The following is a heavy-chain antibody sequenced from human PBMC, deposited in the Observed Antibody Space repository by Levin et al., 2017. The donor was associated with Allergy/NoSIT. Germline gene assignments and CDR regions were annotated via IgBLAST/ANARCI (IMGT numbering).Heavy chain of an antibody. D-gene: IGHD1-26*01. CDR1: GFTFSSYG. Sequence: HPGGSLRLSCAASGFTFSSYGMHWVRQAPGKGLEWVAIIWHDGSHKYFADSVKGRFTISRDNSKNTLYLQMNSLRAEDTALYYCARDGSDRGSYWGYFDSWGQGTLVTVSS. V-gene: IGHV3-33*01. J-gene: IGHJ4*02. CDR3: ARDGSDRGSYWGYFDS. CDR2: IWHDGSHK.